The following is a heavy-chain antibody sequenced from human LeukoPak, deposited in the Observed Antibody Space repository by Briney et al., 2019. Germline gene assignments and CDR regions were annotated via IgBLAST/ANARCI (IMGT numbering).Heavy chain of an antibody. J-gene: IGHJ3*02. CDR2: INPSGGST. V-gene: IGHV1-46*01. Sequence: GASVKVSCKASGYTFTSYYMHWVRQAPGQGLEWMGIINPSGGSTSYAQKFQGRVTITADKSTSTAYMELSSLRSEDTAVYYCARGRVGATDSGLDAFDIWGQGTMVTVSS. CDR1: GYTFTSYY. D-gene: IGHD1-26*01. CDR3: ARGRVGATDSGLDAFDI.